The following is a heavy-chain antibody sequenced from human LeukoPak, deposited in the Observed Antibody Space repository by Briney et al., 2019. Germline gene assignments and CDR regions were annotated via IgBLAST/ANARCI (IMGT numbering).Heavy chain of an antibody. D-gene: IGHD3-22*01. J-gene: IGHJ3*02. V-gene: IGHV1-8*01. Sequence: RASVKVSCKASGYTFTSYDINGVRQATGQGLEWMGWMNPNSGNTGYAQKFQGRVTMTRNTSISTAYMELSSLRSEDTAVYYCARAHWSYYYDSSDAFDIWGQGTMVTVSS. CDR3: ARAHWSYYYDSSDAFDI. CDR2: MNPNSGNT. CDR1: GYTFTSYD.